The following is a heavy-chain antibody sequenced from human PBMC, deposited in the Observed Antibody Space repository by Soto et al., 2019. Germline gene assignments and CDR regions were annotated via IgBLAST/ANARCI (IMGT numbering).Heavy chain of an antibody. Sequence: VQLVESGGGVVQPGRSLRLLCEASGFSFSRYGMHWVRQAPGMGLEWVAVISWDGLAQYYADSVKGRFTISRDNSQSTLYLQMNRLRTEDTAIYYCAKETIQVGGPNYFAYWGQGAMVTVSS. J-gene: IGHJ4*02. CDR2: ISWDGLAQ. CDR1: GFSFSRYG. CDR3: AKETIQVGGPNYFAY. D-gene: IGHD1-1*01. V-gene: IGHV3-30*18.